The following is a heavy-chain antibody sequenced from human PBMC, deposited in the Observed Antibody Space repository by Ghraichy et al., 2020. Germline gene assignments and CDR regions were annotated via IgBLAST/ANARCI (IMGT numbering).Heavy chain of an antibody. CDR3: ARGVSLDY. J-gene: IGHJ4*02. Sequence: GESLNISCAASGFTFSSFRMHWVRQAPGKGLVWVSRINGDGITTTYADSVKGRFTISRDNAKNTLFLQMNSLRAEDTALYYGARGVSLDYWGQGTLVTVSS. CDR1: GFTFSSFR. CDR2: INGDGITT. V-gene: IGHV3-74*01.